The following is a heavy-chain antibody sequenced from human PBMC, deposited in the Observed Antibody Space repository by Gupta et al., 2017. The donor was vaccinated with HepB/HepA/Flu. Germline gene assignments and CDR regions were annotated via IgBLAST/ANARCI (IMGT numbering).Heavy chain of an antibody. CDR3: ARDPPPGYYGSGSGSL. V-gene: IGHV1-18*01. CDR1: GYTFTSYG. CDR2: ISAYNGNT. Sequence: QVQLVQSGAEVKKPGASVKVSCKASGYTFTSYGISWVRQAPGQGLGWMGWISAYNGNTNYAQKIQGRVTMTTDTATSTAYMELRSLRSDDTAVYYCARDPPPGYYGSGSGSLWGQGTLVTVSA. J-gene: IGHJ4*02. D-gene: IGHD3-10*01.